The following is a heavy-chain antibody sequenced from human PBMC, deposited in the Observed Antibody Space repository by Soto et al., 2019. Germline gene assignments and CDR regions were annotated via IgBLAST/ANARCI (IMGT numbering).Heavy chain of an antibody. J-gene: IGHJ6*02. CDR2: ISSSSSTI. CDR1: GFTFSSYS. CDR3: AGFKVRRSKIYCSGGSCYGRGYYYYGMDV. V-gene: IGHV3-48*02. D-gene: IGHD2-15*01. Sequence: GGSLRLSCAASGFTFSSYSMNWVRQAPGKGLEWVSYISSSSSTIYYADSVKGRFTISRDNAKNSLYLQMNSLRDEDTAVYYCAGFKVRRSKIYCSGGSCYGRGYYYYGMDVWGQGTTVTVSS.